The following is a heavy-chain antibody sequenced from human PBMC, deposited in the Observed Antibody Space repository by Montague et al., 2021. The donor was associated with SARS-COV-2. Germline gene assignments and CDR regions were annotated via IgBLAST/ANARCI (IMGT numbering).Heavy chain of an antibody. Sequence: SETLSLTCTVSGGSISSRSYYWGWIRQPPGKGLEWIGSIYYSGSTYYNPSLKSRVTISVDTSKNQFSLTLTSVTPADTAIYYCARNRGWGSRGAGYIDLWGRGTLVTVSS. CDR3: ARNRGWGSRGAGYIDL. V-gene: IGHV4-39*07. CDR1: GGSISSRSYY. J-gene: IGHJ2*01. CDR2: IYYSGST. D-gene: IGHD7-27*01.